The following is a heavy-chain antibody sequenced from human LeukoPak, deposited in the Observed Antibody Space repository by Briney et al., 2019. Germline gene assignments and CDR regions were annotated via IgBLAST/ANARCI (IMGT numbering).Heavy chain of an antibody. J-gene: IGHJ4*02. V-gene: IGHV4-34*01. Sequence: SETLSLTCAVYGGPFSGYYWSWLRQPPGKGLEWIGEINHSGSTNYNPSLTSRGTISVDTSKNQFSLKLSSVTAADTAVYYCARGHRYCSSTSCLLGRVYWGQGTLVTVSS. CDR1: GGPFSGYY. CDR3: ARGHRYCSSTSCLLGRVY. D-gene: IGHD2-2*01. CDR2: INHSGST.